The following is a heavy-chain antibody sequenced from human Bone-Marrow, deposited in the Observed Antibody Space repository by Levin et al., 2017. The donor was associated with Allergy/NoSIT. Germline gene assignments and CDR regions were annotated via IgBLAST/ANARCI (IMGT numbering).Heavy chain of an antibody. V-gene: IGHV1-2*06. CDR3: AKERGNGAWYYDY. J-gene: IGHJ4*02. D-gene: IGHD4-23*01. Sequence: ASVKVSCKASGYTFTGYYMHWVRQAPGQGLEWMGRINPNSGGTSFAQKFQGRVTMARDTSINTAYMELTSLRSDDTAVYYCAKERGNGAWYYDYWGQGTLVTVSS. CDR2: INPNSGGT. CDR1: GYTFTGYY.